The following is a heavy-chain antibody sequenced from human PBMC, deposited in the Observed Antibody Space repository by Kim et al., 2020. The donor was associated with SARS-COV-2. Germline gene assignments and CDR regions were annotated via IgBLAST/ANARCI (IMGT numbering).Heavy chain of an antibody. CDR3: ARPHPYSGSYSY. CDR1: GGSISSSSYY. V-gene: IGHV4-39*01. CDR2: VYHNGRT. D-gene: IGHD1-26*01. J-gene: IGHJ4*02. Sequence: SETLSLTCIVSGGSISSSSYYWGWIRQPPGKGLEWIGSVYHNGRTYYNPSLKSRVTMSVDTSKNQFSLKLTSVTAADTAIYYCARPHPYSGSYSYWGQGTLVTVSS.